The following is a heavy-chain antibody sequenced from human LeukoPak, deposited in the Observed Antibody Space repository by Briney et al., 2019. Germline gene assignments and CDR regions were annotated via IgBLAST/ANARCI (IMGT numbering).Heavy chain of an antibody. CDR2: ISYDGSNK. CDR1: GFTFSSYA. V-gene: IGHV3-30*03. D-gene: IGHD6-13*01. Sequence: GGSLRLSCAASGFTFSSYAMSWVRQAPGKGLEWVAVISYDGSNKYYADSVKGRFTISRDNAKNSLYLQMNSLRAEDTAVYYCASRSSSSWGQGTLVTVSS. CDR3: ASRSSSS. J-gene: IGHJ4*02.